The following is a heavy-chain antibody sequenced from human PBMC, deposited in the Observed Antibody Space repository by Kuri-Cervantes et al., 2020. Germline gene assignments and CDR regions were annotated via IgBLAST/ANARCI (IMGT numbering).Heavy chain of an antibody. CDR2: ISAYNGNT. J-gene: IGHJ4*02. CDR1: GYTFTSYG. CDR3: VRAQYDILTGYSVDY. D-gene: IGHD3-9*01. V-gene: IGHV1-18*01. Sequence: ASVKVSCKASGYTFTSYGISWVRQAPGQGLEWMGWISAYNGNTNYAQKLQGRVTMTTDTSTSTAYMELRSLRSDDTAVYYCVRAQYDILTGYSVDYWGQGTLVTVSS.